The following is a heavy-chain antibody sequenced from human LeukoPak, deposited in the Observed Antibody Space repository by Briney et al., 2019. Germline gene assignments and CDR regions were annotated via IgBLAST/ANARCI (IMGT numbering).Heavy chain of an antibody. V-gene: IGHV4-34*01. Sequence: PSETLSLTCGVHGESLNDYYWSWIRQSPGKGLEWIGEITHNGSTTFNPSLESRLTISVDTSKNQFSQKLTSVTAADASVYFCARGFCRGESCYSGEYFQHWGQGTLVTVSS. CDR3: ARGFCRGESCYSGEYFQH. CDR1: GESLNDYY. D-gene: IGHD2-15*01. CDR2: ITHNGST. J-gene: IGHJ1*01.